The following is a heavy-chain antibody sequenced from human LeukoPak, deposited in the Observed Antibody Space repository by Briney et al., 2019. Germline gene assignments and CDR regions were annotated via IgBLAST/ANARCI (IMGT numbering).Heavy chain of an antibody. Sequence: ASVKVSCKASGYTFTGYYMHWVRQAPGQGLEWMGWINPSSGGTNYAQKFQGRVTMTRDTSISTAYMELSRLRSDDTAVYYCALGSYTSYFDYWGQGTLVTVSS. V-gene: IGHV1-2*02. CDR1: GYTFTGYY. D-gene: IGHD1-26*01. CDR2: INPSSGGT. J-gene: IGHJ4*02. CDR3: ALGSYTSYFDY.